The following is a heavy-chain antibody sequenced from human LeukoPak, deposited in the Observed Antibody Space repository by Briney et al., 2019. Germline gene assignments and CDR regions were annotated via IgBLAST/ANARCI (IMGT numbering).Heavy chain of an antibody. CDR2: IYYSGST. D-gene: IGHD3-16*01. CDR3: ARHGSYYYYMDV. V-gene: IGHV4-39*01. Sequence: NPSETLSLTCTVSGGSISSSSNYWGWIRQPPGKGLEWIGTIYYSGSTHYNPSLKSRVTISVDTSKLQFSLMLTSVTAADTAVYYCARHGSYYYYMDVWGKGTTVTVSS. CDR1: GGSISSSSNY. J-gene: IGHJ6*03.